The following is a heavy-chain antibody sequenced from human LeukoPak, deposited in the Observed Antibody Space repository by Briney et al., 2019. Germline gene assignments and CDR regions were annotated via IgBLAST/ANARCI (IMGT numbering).Heavy chain of an antibody. Sequence: SETLSLTCTVSGGSISSYYWSWIRQPPGKGLEWIGYIYYSGSTNYNPSLKSRVTISVDTSKNQFSLKLSSVTAADTAVYYCARVSYDSSGYYLNDAFDIWGQGTMVTVSS. D-gene: IGHD3-22*01. CDR3: ARVSYDSSGYYLNDAFDI. CDR2: IYYSGST. J-gene: IGHJ3*02. V-gene: IGHV4-59*01. CDR1: GGSISSYY.